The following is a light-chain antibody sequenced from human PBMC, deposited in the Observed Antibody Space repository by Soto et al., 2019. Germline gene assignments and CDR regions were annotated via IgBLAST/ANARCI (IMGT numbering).Light chain of an antibody. CDR2: EDN. V-gene: IGLV6-57*04. J-gene: IGLJ2*01. Sequence: NFMLTQPHSVSKSPGKTVTISCTRSSGSIASNYVQWYQQRPGSAPTTVIYEDNQRPSGVPDRFSGSIDSSSNSASLTISGLKTEDEADYYCQSYDSSNHNVVFGGGTKVTVL. CDR1: SGSIASNY. CDR3: QSYDSSNHNVV.